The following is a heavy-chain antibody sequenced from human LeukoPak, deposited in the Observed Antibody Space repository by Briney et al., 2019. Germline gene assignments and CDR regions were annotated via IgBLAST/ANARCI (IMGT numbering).Heavy chain of an antibody. Sequence: ASVKVSCKASGYTFSNYHMHWVRQAPGQGLEWVGIINPSGGSTNYAQKFQGRVTMTRDTSTSTVYMGLSSLRSEDTAVYYCARGLDSSGYYAPWGQGTLVTVSS. CDR3: ARGLDSSGYYAP. D-gene: IGHD3-22*01. J-gene: IGHJ5*02. CDR2: INPSGGST. CDR1: GYTFSNYH. V-gene: IGHV1-46*01.